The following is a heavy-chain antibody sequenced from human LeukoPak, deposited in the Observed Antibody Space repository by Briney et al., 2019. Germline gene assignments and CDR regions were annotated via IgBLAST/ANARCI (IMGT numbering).Heavy chain of an antibody. Sequence: GGSLRLSCAASGFTFSSYAMSWVRQAPGKGLEWVSAISGSGGSTYYADSVKGRFTISRDNSKNTLYLQMNSLTAEDTAVYYCGPREDSTTNAYDYWGQGTLVTVSS. J-gene: IGHJ4*02. D-gene: IGHD2/OR15-2a*01. CDR1: GFTFSSYA. V-gene: IGHV3-23*01. CDR2: ISGSGGST. CDR3: GPREDSTTNAYDY.